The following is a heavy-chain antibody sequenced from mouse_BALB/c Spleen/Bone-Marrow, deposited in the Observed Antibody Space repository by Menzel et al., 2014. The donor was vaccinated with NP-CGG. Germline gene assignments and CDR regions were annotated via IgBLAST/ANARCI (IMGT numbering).Heavy chain of an antibody. V-gene: IGHV1S137*01. Sequence: QVQLQQPGAKLVRPGVSVKISCKGSGYTFTDHAMHWVKRSHAKSLEWIGLISGYYGDAIYNQKFKGKATMTVDKSPSTAYMELARLTSEDSAIYYCARSGKVRNAMDYWGQGTSVTVSS. CDR1: GYTFTDHA. CDR2: ISGYYGDA. J-gene: IGHJ4*01. CDR3: ARSGKVRNAMDY. D-gene: IGHD2-14*01.